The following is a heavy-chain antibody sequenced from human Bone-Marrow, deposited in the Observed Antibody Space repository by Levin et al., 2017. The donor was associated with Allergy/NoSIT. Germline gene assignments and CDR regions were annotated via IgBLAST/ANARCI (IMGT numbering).Heavy chain of an antibody. CDR2: FDPEDGET. V-gene: IGHV1-24*01. CDR1: GYTLTELS. J-gene: IGHJ3*02. CDR3: ATEGGYSSGWYKRGNDAFDI. Sequence: GGSLRLSCKVSGYTLTELSMHWVRQAPGKGLEWMGGFDPEDGETIYAQKFQGRVTMTEDTSTDTAYMELSSLRSEDTAVYYCATEGGYSSGWYKRGNDAFDIWGQGTMVTVSS. D-gene: IGHD6-19*01.